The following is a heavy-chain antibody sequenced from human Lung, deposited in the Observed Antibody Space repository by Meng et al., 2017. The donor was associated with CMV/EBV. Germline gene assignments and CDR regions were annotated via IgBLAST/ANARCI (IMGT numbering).Heavy chain of an antibody. Sequence: GGSLRLSXAASGFSLSDYSMNWVRQAPGKGLEWVSISSKSEGYIRYADSVKGRFTISRDNAKNSLSLQMNNLRAEDTAVYYCARCYDFWSGYYSDYWGQGKLVTVSS. D-gene: IGHD3-3*01. CDR2: SSKSEGYI. V-gene: IGHV3-21*04. J-gene: IGHJ4*02. CDR1: GFSLSDYS. CDR3: ARCYDFWSGYYSDY.